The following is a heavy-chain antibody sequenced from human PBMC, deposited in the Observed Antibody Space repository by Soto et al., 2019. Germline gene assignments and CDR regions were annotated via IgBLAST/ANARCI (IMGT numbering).Heavy chain of an antibody. V-gene: IGHV3-15*01. D-gene: IGHD2-15*01. CDR3: TSGKYCSGGSCFKHFDY. CDR1: GFTFSNAW. J-gene: IGHJ4*02. CDR2: IKSKTDGGTT. Sequence: GGSLRLSCAASGFTFSNAWMSWVRQAPGKGLDWVGRIKSKTDGGTTDYAAPVKGRFTISRDDSKNTLYLQMNSLKTEDTAVYYCTSGKYCSGGSCFKHFDYWGQGTLVTVSS.